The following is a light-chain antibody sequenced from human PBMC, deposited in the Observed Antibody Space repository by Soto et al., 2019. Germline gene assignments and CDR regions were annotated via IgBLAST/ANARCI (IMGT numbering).Light chain of an antibody. Sequence: QAVVTQPASVSGSPGQSITIFCTGTSSDVGSHNFVSWYQQRPGKAPKLMIFEVTKRPSGVSSRFSASKSGNTASLTISGVQAEDEADYYCCSYAGTTTWVFGGGTKLTVL. CDR1: SSDVGSHNF. CDR2: EVT. CDR3: CSYAGTTTWV. J-gene: IGLJ2*01. V-gene: IGLV2-23*02.